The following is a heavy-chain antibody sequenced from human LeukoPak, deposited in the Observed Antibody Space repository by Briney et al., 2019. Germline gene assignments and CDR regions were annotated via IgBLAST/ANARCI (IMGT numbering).Heavy chain of an antibody. J-gene: IGHJ4*02. Sequence: SSETLSLTCTVSGDSISRCTYYWAWIRQPPGKGLEWIGSVYYGRSPYFNPSLESRATISVDTSKNHFSLKMSSVTAADTAVYYCARSSGTGTFSYWGQGTLVTVSS. CDR3: ARSSGTGTFSY. CDR2: VYYGRSP. CDR1: GDSISRCTYY. D-gene: IGHD6-25*01. V-gene: IGHV4-39*02.